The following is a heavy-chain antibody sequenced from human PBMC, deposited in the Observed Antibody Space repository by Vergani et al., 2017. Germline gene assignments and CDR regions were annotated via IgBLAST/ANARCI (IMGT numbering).Heavy chain of an antibody. V-gene: IGHV3-33*01. Sequence: QVQLVESGGGVVQPGRSLRLSCAASGFTFSSYGMHWVRQAPGKGLEWVAVIWYDGSNKYYADSVKGRFTISRDNSKNSLYLQMNSLRAEDTAVYYCARAVRYCSGGSCQGWGQGTLVTVSS. CDR1: GFTFSSYG. D-gene: IGHD2-15*01. J-gene: IGHJ4*02. CDR3: ARAVRYCSGGSCQG. CDR2: IWYDGSNK.